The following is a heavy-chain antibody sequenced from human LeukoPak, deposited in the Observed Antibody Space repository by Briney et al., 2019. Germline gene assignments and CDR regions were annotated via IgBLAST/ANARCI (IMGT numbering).Heavy chain of an antibody. CDR1: GFTFSGSA. D-gene: IGHD1-26*01. V-gene: IGHV3-15*01. J-gene: IGHJ4*02. CDR2: IKSKTDGGTT. CDR3: TTDVGGSKWELLNFDY. Sequence: PGGSLRLSCAASGFTFSGSALHWVRQAPGKGLEWVGRIKSKTDGGTTDYAAPVKGRFTISRDDSKNTLYLQMNSLKTEDTAVYYCTTDVGGSKWELLNFDYWGQGTLVTVSS.